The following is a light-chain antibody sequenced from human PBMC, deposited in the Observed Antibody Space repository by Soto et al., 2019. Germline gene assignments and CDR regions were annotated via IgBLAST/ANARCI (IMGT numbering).Light chain of an antibody. J-gene: IGKJ3*01. CDR1: QSISNY. CDR3: QQSYTTLIT. CDR2: AAS. V-gene: IGKV1-39*01. Sequence: DIQMTQSPSSLSVSVGDRVTITCRASQSISNYLNWYQRKPGKAPKLLIYAASSLQSGVPSRFSGSGSGTDFTLTISSLQPEDFATYSCQQSYTTLITFGPGTNVDI.